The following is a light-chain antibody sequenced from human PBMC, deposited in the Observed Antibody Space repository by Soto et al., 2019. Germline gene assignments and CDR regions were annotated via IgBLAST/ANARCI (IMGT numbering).Light chain of an antibody. J-gene: IGLJ1*01. V-gene: IGLV2-8*01. CDR1: SSDIGVYDF. CDR2: QIN. Sequence: QAVVTQPPSASGSPGQSVTISCTGTSSDIGVYDFVSWYQQHPGKAPKLIIYQINKRPSGVPDRFSGSKSGNTASLTVSGLRPEDEADYFCSSFAGSYSPYVFGTGTKLTVL. CDR3: SSFAGSYSPYV.